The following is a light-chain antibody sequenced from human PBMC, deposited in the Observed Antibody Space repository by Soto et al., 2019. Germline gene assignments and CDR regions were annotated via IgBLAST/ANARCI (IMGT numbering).Light chain of an antibody. CDR3: HQYNDWPWT. CDR2: GAS. J-gene: IGKJ1*01. CDR1: QSISRY. Sequence: ESVLTQSPGTLSLSPGETATLSCRASQSISRYLAWYQHKPGQAPRLLIHGASTRATGVPDRFSGSGSGTEFTLTISSLQSEDSAIYYCHQYNDWPWTFGQGTKVDIK. V-gene: IGKV3-15*01.